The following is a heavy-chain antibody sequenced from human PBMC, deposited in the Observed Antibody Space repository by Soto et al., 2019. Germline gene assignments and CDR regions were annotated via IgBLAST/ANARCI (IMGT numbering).Heavy chain of an antibody. Sequence: QVQLVQSGAEVKKPGSSVKVSCKASGGTFSSYTISWVRQAPGHGLEWMGRIIPILGIANYAQKFQGRVTITAEKSTSTAYMGLSSLRSEDTAVYYCAGDTSSSWYSLRFAYWGQGTLVTVSS. CDR2: IIPILGIA. CDR1: GGTFSSYT. D-gene: IGHD6-13*01. J-gene: IGHJ4*02. V-gene: IGHV1-69*08. CDR3: AGDTSSSWYSLRFAY.